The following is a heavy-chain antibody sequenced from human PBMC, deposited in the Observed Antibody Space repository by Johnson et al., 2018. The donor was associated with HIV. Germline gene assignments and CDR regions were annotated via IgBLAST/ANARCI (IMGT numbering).Heavy chain of an antibody. J-gene: IGHJ3*02. CDR1: GFTFSNAW. V-gene: IGHV3-66*02. CDR2: ISWSGGSM. Sequence: VQLVESGGGLVQPGRSLRLSCAASGFTFSNAWMSWVRQAPGKGLEWVSGISWSGGSMGYADSVKGRFTISRDNSKNTLYLQMNILRAEDTAVYYCARTRQGAFDIWGQGTMVTVSS. CDR3: ARTRQGAFDI.